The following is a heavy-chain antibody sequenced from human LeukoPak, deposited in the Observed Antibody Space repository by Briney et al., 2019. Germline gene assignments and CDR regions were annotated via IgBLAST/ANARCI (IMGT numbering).Heavy chain of an antibody. CDR1: GDTVSNNRAA. J-gene: IGHJ4*02. D-gene: IGHD3-22*01. CDR3: ARDPVYDSSGYGDY. CDR2: TYYRSKWNN. V-gene: IGHV6-1*01. Sequence: SQSLSLTCAISGDTVSNNRAAWHWIRQSPSRGLEWLGRTYYRSKWNNDYAVSVQSRITINADTSKNQFSLQLNSVTPEDTAVYYCARDPVYDSSGYGDYWGQGTLVTVSS.